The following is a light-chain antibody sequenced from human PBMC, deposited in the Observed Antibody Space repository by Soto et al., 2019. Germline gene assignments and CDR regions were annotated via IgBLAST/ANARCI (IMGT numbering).Light chain of an antibody. V-gene: IGKV3-15*01. CDR3: QQYSNWPRT. CDR1: QSVRSN. CDR2: GES. J-gene: IGKJ1*01. Sequence: DIVMTQSPATLSLSPGEGATLSCRASQSVRSNLGWYQQKTGQAPSLIIYGESTRATGIPDRFSGSGSGTELTLTISSLQSEDFAVYYCQQYSNWPRTCGQGTKVDIK.